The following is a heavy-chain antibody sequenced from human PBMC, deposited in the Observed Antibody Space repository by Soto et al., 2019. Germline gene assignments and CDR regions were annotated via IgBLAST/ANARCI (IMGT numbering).Heavy chain of an antibody. CDR2: IYYSAST. CDR3: ARPPGSSSKVGFAY. Sequence: SQTLSLTCTVSGGSISNSSYYWGWIRQPPGKGLEWIGSIYYSASTYYNPSLKSRGTISVDTSKNQFSLKLSSVPAADTAVYYCARPPGSSSKVGFAYWGQGTLVAVSS. CDR1: GGSISNSSYY. J-gene: IGHJ4*02. D-gene: IGHD6-6*01. V-gene: IGHV4-39*01.